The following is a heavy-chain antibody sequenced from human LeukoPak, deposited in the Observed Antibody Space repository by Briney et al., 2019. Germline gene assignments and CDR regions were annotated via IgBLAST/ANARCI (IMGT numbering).Heavy chain of an antibody. CDR2: ISYDGSNE. V-gene: IGHV3-30-3*01. CDR3: ANQGYSYGYGRIDY. D-gene: IGHD5-18*01. J-gene: IGHJ4*02. CDR1: GFTFSTYA. Sequence: PGGSLRLSCAASGFTFSTYAMHWVRQAPGRGLEWVAVISYDGSNEYYADSVKGRFTISRDNSKNTLYLQVNSLRAEDTAVYYCANQGYSYGYGRIDYWGQGTLVTVSS.